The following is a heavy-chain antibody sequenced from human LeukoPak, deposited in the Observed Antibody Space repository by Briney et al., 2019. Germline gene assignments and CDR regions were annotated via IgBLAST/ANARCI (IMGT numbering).Heavy chain of an antibody. J-gene: IGHJ3*02. D-gene: IGHD3-10*01. CDR2: ISYDGNNK. CDR1: GFTFSTFA. CDR3: AREYGPRLWFGEDDAFDI. Sequence: PGRSLRLSCAASGFTFSTFAIHWIRQAPGKGLEWVAVISYDGNNKYYADSVKGRFTISRDNSKNTLYLQMNSLRAEDTAVYYCAREYGPRLWFGEDDAFDIWGQGTMVTVSS. V-gene: IGHV3-30-3*01.